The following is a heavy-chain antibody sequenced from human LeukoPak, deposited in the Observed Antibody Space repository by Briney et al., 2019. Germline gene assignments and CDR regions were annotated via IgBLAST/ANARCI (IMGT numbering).Heavy chain of an antibody. CDR3: ARARAYYYGMDV. V-gene: IGHV1-24*01. J-gene: IGHJ6*02. Sequence: ASVKVSCKVSGYTLTGLSIHWVRQAPGKGLEWMGGFDAEDGETIYAQKFQGRVTMTEDTATGTAYMELSSLRSEDTAVYYCARARAYYYGMDVWGLGTTVTVSS. CDR2: FDAEDGET. CDR1: GYTLTGLS.